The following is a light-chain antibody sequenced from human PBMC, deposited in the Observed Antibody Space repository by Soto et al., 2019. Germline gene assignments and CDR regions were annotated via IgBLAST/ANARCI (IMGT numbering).Light chain of an antibody. Sequence: EIVLTQSPGTLSLSPGERATLSCRASQSLTNSFIAWYQQKPGQAPRLLIFDASTRATGVPARFSGSGSGTDFTLTISSLEPEDFAVYYCQQRSNWPRTFGQGTKVDIK. CDR2: DAS. V-gene: IGKV3-11*01. J-gene: IGKJ1*01. CDR3: QQRSNWPRT. CDR1: QSLTNSF.